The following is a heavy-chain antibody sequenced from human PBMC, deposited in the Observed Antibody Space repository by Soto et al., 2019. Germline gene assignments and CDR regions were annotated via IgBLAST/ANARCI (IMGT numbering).Heavy chain of an antibody. Sequence: SETLSLTCTVSGGSISSGGYYWSWIRQRPGKGLEWIGYIYYSGSTYYNPSLKSRVTISVDTSKNQFSLKLSSVTAADTAVYYCARTPVDYDFWSGYSKNFWFDPWGQGTLVTVSS. D-gene: IGHD3-3*01. CDR3: ARTPVDYDFWSGYSKNFWFDP. J-gene: IGHJ5*02. V-gene: IGHV4-30-4*08. CDR2: IYYSGST. CDR1: GGSISSGGYY.